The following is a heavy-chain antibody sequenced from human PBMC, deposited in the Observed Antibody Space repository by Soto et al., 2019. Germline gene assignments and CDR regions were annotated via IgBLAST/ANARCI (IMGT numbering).Heavy chain of an antibody. V-gene: IGHV3-21*01. J-gene: IGHJ3*02. CDR1: GFTFSSYS. D-gene: IGHD6-6*01. Sequence: PGGSLRLSCAASGFTFSSYSMNWVHQAPGKGLEWVSSISSSSSYIYYADSVKGRFTISRDNAKNSLYLQMNSLRAEDTAVYYCARDFPVDSSSFLVGAFDIWGQGTMVTVSS. CDR3: ARDFPVDSSSFLVGAFDI. CDR2: ISSSSSYI.